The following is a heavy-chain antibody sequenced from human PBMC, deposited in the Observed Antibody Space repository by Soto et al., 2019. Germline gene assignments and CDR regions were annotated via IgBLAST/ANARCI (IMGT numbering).Heavy chain of an antibody. CDR1: GFTFSSYA. CDR3: ARVTDTAMVRDAFDI. V-gene: IGHV3-30-3*01. J-gene: IGHJ3*02. CDR2: ISYDGSNK. D-gene: IGHD5-18*01. Sequence: QVQLVESGGGVVQPGRSLRLSCAASGFTFSSYAMHWVRQAPGKGLEWVAVISYDGSNKYYADSVKGRFTISRDNSKNTLYLQMNSLRAEDTAVYYCARVTDTAMVRDAFDIWGQGTMVTVSS.